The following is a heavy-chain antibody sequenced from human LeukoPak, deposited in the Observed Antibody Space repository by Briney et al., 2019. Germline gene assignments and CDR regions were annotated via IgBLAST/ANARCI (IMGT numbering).Heavy chain of an antibody. CDR2: INHSGST. CDR1: GGSFGGYY. CDR3: ASQAGSGSYYNWFDP. D-gene: IGHD3-10*01. J-gene: IGHJ5*02. Sequence: SETLSLTCAVYGGSFGGYYWSWIRQPPGKGLEWIGGINHSGSTNYNLSLKSRVTISVDTSKNQFSLKLSSVTAADTAVYYCASQAGSGSYYNWFDPWGQGTLVTVSS. V-gene: IGHV4-34*01.